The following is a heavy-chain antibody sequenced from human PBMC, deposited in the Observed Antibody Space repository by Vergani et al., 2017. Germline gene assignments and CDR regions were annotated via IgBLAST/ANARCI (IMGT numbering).Heavy chain of an antibody. J-gene: IGHJ4*02. Sequence: EVQLLESGGGLVQPGGSLRLSCAASGFTFSSYAMSWVRQAPGKGLEWVSAISGSGGSTYYADSVKGRFTISRDNSKNTLYLQMNSLRAEDTAVYYCAKDPLYDILTGYQEYYFDYWGQGTLVIVSA. D-gene: IGHD3-9*01. CDR1: GFTFSSYA. CDR3: AKDPLYDILTGYQEYYFDY. V-gene: IGHV3-23*01. CDR2: ISGSGGST.